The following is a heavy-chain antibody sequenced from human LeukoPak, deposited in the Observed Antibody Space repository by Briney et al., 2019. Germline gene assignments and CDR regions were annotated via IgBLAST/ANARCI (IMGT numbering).Heavy chain of an antibody. V-gene: IGHV4-39*01. Sequence: PSETLSLTCTASGGSISSSSYYWGWIRQPPGKGLEWIGSIYYSGSTYYNPSLKSRVTISVDTSKNQFSLKLSSVTAADTAVYYCARHLRGGIFGFDYWGQGTLVTVSS. D-gene: IGHD3-3*01. J-gene: IGHJ4*02. CDR2: IYYSGST. CDR1: GGSISSSSYY. CDR3: ARHLRGGIFGFDY.